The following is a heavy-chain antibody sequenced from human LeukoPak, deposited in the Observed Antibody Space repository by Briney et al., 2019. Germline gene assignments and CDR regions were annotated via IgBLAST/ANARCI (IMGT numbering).Heavy chain of an antibody. Sequence: QPGRSLRLSCAASGFTFSSYGMHWVRQAPGKGLEWVAFIRYDGSNKYYADSVKGRFTISRDNSKNTLYLQMNRLRAEDTAVYYCAKAKTYYYYYMDVWGKGTTVTVSS. V-gene: IGHV3-30*02. CDR3: AKAKTYYYYYMDV. CDR2: IRYDGSNK. J-gene: IGHJ6*03. CDR1: GFTFSSYG.